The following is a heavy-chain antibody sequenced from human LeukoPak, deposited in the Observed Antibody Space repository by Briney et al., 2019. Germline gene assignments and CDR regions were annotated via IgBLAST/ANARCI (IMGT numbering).Heavy chain of an antibody. D-gene: IGHD6-13*01. Sequence: GESLKISCKGSGYSFTNYWIGWVRQMPGKGLEWMGIIYPGDSDTRYSPSFQGQVTISADKSISTAYLQWSSLKASDTAMYYCARHIAADDDAFDIWGQGTMVTVSS. CDR1: GYSFTNYW. CDR2: IYPGDSDT. CDR3: ARHIAADDDAFDI. J-gene: IGHJ3*02. V-gene: IGHV5-51*01.